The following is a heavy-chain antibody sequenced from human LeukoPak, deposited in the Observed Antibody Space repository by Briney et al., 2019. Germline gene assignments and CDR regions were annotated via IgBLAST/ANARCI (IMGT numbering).Heavy chain of an antibody. CDR1: GYTFTSYA. J-gene: IGHJ4*02. CDR3: AGDYDILTGYYNFAY. CDR2: INAGNGNT. D-gene: IGHD3-9*01. V-gene: IGHV1-3*01. Sequence: APVKVSCKASGYTFTSYAMHWVRQAPGERLEWMGWINAGNGNTKYSQKFQGRVTITRDTSASTAYMELSSLRSEDTAVYYCAGDYDILTGYYNFAYWGQGTLVTVSS.